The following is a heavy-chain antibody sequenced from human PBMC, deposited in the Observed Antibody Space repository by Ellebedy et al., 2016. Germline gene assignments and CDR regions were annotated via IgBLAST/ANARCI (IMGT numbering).Heavy chain of an antibody. CDR2: INWNGGST. J-gene: IGHJ6*02. CDR1: GFTFSSYG. CDR3: ARDQSMSYDFWSGYSDYYGMDV. D-gene: IGHD3-3*01. V-gene: IGHV3-20*01. Sequence: GGSLRLSCAASGFTFSSYGMHWVRQAPGKGLEWVSGINWNGGSTGYADSVKGRFTISRDNAKNSLYLQMNSLRAEDTALYHCARDQSMSYDFWSGYSDYYGMDVWGQGTTVTVSS.